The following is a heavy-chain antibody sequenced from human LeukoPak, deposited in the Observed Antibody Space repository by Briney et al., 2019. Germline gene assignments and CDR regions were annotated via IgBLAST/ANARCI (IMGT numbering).Heavy chain of an antibody. CDR1: GYRFSSYG. CDR3: VRARGCSNCVLTDGFDS. Sequence: GASVKVSCKASGYRFSSYGIIWVRQAPGQGLEWMGWISAYNGDTNSAQKFQGRVTLTSDSSTTTAYMELTSLKVDDTAVYYCVRARGCSNCVLTDGFDSWGQGTKVTVSS. J-gene: IGHJ3*01. CDR2: ISAYNGDT. V-gene: IGHV1-18*01. D-gene: IGHD6-13*01.